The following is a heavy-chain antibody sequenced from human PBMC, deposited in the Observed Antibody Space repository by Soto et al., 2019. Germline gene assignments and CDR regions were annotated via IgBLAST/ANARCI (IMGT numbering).Heavy chain of an antibody. V-gene: IGHV4-59*01. CDR3: ARDNDYPYGMDV. J-gene: IGHJ6*02. Sequence: SETLSLTCTVSGGSISSYYWSWIRQPPGKGLEWIGYIYYSGSTNYNPSLKSRVTISVDASKNQFSLKLSSVTAADTAVYYCARDNDYPYGMDVWGQGTTVTRLL. CDR2: IYYSGST. D-gene: IGHD5-12*01. CDR1: GGSISSYY.